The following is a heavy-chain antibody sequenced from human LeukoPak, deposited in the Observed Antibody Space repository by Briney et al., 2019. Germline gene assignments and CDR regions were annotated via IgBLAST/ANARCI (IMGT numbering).Heavy chain of an antibody. J-gene: IGHJ6*03. D-gene: IGHD2-2*01. CDR2: FFYGETT. CDR1: GYSLSSGYY. V-gene: IGHV4-38-2*01. CDR3: VLPCPYYPSSTCYLPAYYYYMDV. Sequence: SETLSLTCAVSGYSLSSGYYWGWIRQPPGKGLEWIGNFFYGETTYYNPSLKTRVAISVDASKNQFSLRLTSMTAADTAVYCCVLPCPYYPSSTCYLPAYYYYMDVWGKGTTVTVSS.